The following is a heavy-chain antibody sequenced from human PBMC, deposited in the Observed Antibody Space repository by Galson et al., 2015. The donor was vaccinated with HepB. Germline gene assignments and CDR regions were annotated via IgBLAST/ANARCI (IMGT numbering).Heavy chain of an antibody. D-gene: IGHD4-23*01. V-gene: IGHV3-30-3*01. Sequence: SLRLSCAASGFTFSSYAMHWVRQAPGKGLEWVAVISYDGSNKYYADSVKGRFTISRDNSKNTLYLQMNSLRAEDTAVYYCARDQRDGGNSRGYFDYWGQGTLVTVSS. CDR3: ARDQRDGGNSRGYFDY. CDR2: ISYDGSNK. CDR1: GFTFSSYA. J-gene: IGHJ4*02.